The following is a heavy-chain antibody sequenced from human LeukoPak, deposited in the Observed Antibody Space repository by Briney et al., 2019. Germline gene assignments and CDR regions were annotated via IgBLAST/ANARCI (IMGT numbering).Heavy chain of an antibody. CDR1: GGTFSSYA. D-gene: IGHD6-13*01. J-gene: IGHJ4*02. V-gene: IGHV1-69*01. CDR3: AIAAAGTSLSGRYDY. CDR2: IIPIFGTA. Sequence: GASVKVSCKASGGTFSSYAISWVRQAPGQGLEWMGGIIPIFGTANYVQKFQGRVTITADESTSTAYMELSSLRSDDTAVYYCAIAAAGTSLSGRYDYWGQGTLVTVSS.